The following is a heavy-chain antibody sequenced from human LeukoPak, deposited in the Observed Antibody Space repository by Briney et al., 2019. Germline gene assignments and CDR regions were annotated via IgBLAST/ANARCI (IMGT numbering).Heavy chain of an antibody. J-gene: IGHJ6*03. CDR3: VREVVVAATAYYYYYMDV. Sequence: ASVKVSCKASGHTFTSYAMNWGRQAPGQGLEWMGWINTNTGKATYAQGFTGRVDFSLDTSVSTAYLQISSLKAEDTAVYYCVREVVVAATAYYYYYMDVWGKGTTVTVSS. CDR1: GHTFTSYA. D-gene: IGHD2-15*01. V-gene: IGHV7-4-1*02. CDR2: INTNTGKA.